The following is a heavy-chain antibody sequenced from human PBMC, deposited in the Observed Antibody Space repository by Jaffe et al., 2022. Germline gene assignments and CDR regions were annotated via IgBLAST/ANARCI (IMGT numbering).Heavy chain of an antibody. CDR3: ARRMGKYYDFWSGYYPN. V-gene: IGHV4-39*01. Sequence: QLQLQESGPGLVKPSETLSLTCTVSGGSISSSSYYWGWIRQPPGKGLEWIGSIYYSGSTYYNPSLKSRVTISVDTSKNQFSLKLSSVTAADTAVYYCARRMGKYYDFWSGYYPNWGQGTLVTVSS. CDR2: IYYSGST. CDR1: GGSISSSSYY. D-gene: IGHD3-3*01. J-gene: IGHJ4*02.